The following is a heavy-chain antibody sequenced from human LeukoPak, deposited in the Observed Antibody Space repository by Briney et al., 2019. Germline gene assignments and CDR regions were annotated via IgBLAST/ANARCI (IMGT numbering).Heavy chain of an antibody. J-gene: IGHJ4*02. CDR3: AKDAYYYDSSGYDY. CDR2: IWSDGSNK. Sequence: PGRSLRLSCAASGFTFSSYGMHWVRQAPGKGLEWVAIIWSDGSNKYYADSVKGRFTISRDNSKNTLYLQMNSLRAEDTAVYYCAKDAYYYDSSGYDYWGQGTLVTVSS. D-gene: IGHD3-22*01. V-gene: IGHV3-33*06. CDR1: GFTFSSYG.